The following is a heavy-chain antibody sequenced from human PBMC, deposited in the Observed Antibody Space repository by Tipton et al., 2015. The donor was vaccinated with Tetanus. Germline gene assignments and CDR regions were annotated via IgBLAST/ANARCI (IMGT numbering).Heavy chain of an antibody. D-gene: IGHD2-21*02. V-gene: IGHV4-30-4*01. CDR2: ICYSGST. CDR3: VRDHARACGGDCYPGGFDI. J-gene: IGHJ3*02. CDR1: GDSVSTGNFY. Sequence: TLSLTCTVSGDSVSTGNFYWSWIRQPPGKGLEWIGYICYSGSTYYNPSLKGRVTVSLDTSKNQFSLRLTSVTDADTAVYYCVRDHARACGGDCYPGGFDIWGQGTMVSVSS.